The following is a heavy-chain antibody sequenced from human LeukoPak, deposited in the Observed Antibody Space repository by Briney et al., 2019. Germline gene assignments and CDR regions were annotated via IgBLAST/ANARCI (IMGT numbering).Heavy chain of an antibody. D-gene: IGHD5-18*01. Sequence: PSETLSLTCTVSGGSISSYYWSWIRQPPGKGLEWIGYIYYSGSTNYNPFLKSRVTISVDTSKNQFSLKLSSVTAADTAVYYCARASGYSYGYGLGYWGQGTLVTVSS. CDR2: IYYSGST. J-gene: IGHJ4*02. CDR1: GGSISSYY. V-gene: IGHV4-59*01. CDR3: ARASGYSYGYGLGY.